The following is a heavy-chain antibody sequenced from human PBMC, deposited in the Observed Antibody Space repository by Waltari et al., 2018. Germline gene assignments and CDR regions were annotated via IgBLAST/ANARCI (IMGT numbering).Heavy chain of an antibody. CDR3: ARDYYDSSGSVDY. V-gene: IGHV3-48*03. CDR1: GFTFSSYE. Sequence: EVQLVESGGGLVQPGGSLRLSCPASGFTFSSYEMNWVHQAPGKGLEWVSYISSSGSTIYYEDSVKGRFTISRDNAKNSLYLQMNSLRAEDTAVYYCARDYYDSSGSVDYWGQGTLVTVSS. J-gene: IGHJ4*02. D-gene: IGHD3-22*01. CDR2: ISSSGSTI.